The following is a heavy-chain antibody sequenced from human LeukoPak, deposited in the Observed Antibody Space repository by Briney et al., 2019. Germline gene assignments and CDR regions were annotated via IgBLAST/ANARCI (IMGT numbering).Heavy chain of an antibody. J-gene: IGHJ4*02. Sequence: SETLSLTCTVSGGSISSSSYYWGWLRQPPGKGLEWIGRIYYSGSTYYNPSLKSRVTISVDTSKNQFSLKLSSVTAADTAVYYCARQLRGYSYGRRIDYWGQGTLVTVSS. CDR3: ARQLRGYSYGRRIDY. CDR2: IYYSGST. D-gene: IGHD5-18*01. CDR1: GGSISSSSYY. V-gene: IGHV4-39*01.